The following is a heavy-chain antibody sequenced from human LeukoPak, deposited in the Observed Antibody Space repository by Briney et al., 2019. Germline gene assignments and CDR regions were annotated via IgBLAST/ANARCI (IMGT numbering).Heavy chain of an antibody. CDR3: VASYSTSSGVDH. D-gene: IGHD2/OR15-2a*01. CDR2: IYRRGAT. Sequence: SETLSLTCDVGADSMNEYYWSWIRQSPGGGREGIGYIYRRGATNYIPSLRSRVTISVDKSNWQVSLKLKSVTAADTAVYYCVASYSTSSGVDHWGQGTLVTVSS. CDR1: ADSMNEYY. V-gene: IGHV4-4*09. J-gene: IGHJ4*02.